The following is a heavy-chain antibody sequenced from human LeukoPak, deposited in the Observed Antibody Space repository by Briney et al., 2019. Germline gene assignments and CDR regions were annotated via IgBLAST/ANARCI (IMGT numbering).Heavy chain of an antibody. CDR3: ARLPLRSGYYYVRGNWFDP. CDR1: GGSFSGYY. CDR2: INHSGST. V-gene: IGHV4-34*01. Sequence: SETLSLTCAVYGGSFSGYYWSWIRQPPGKGLEWIGEINHSGSTNYNPSLKSRVTISVDTSKNQFSLKLSSVTAADTAVYYCARLPLRSGYYYVRGNWFDPWGQGTLVTVSS. J-gene: IGHJ5*02. D-gene: IGHD3-22*01.